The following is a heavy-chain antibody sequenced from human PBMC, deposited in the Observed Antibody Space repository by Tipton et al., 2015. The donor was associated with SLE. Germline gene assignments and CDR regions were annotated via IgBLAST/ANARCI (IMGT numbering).Heavy chain of an antibody. CDR1: GGSLSTYY. D-gene: IGHD4/OR15-4a*01. J-gene: IGHJ5*02. CDR3: VRRRGANSGTYFDP. CDR2: INRSGST. V-gene: IGHV4-34*01. Sequence: TLSLTCAVYGGSLSTYYWRWIRQPPGKGLEWVGEINRSGSTTYNPSLKSRVTISLDTSKNQISLNLKSVTAADTAVYYCVRRRGANSGTYFDPWGQGTLVTVSS.